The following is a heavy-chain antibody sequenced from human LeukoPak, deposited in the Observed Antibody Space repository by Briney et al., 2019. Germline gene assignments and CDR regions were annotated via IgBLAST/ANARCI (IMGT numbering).Heavy chain of an antibody. V-gene: IGHV3-21*01. J-gene: IGHJ4*02. CDR1: GFTFSSYS. Sequence: GGSLTLSCAASGFTFSSYSMNWVRQAPGKGLEWVSSISSSRSYIYYADPVKGRFTISRDNAKNSLYLQMTSLRAEDTAVYYCARGGRAENYWGQGTLVTVSS. CDR3: ARGGRAENY. CDR2: ISSSRSYI.